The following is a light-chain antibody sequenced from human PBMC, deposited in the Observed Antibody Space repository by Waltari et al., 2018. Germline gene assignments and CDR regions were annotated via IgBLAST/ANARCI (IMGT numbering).Light chain of an antibody. V-gene: IGKV3-20*01. J-gene: IGKJ1*01. CDR2: GAS. CDR3: QQYGNSPWT. CDR1: LSVSSSY. Sequence: DIVLTQSPGTLSLSPGQRATLPCRTSLSVSSSYLAWYQQKPGQAPRLLIYGASSRATGIPDRFRGSGSGTDFTLTSSRLEPEDFAVYYCQQYGNSPWTFGQGTKVEIK.